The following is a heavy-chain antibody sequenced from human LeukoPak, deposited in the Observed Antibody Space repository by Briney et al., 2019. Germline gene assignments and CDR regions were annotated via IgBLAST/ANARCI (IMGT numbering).Heavy chain of an antibody. Sequence: GGSLRLSCAASGFTFSSYWMSWVRQAPGKGLEWVANIKQDGSEKYYVDSVKGRFTISRDNAKNSLYLQMNSLRAEDTAVYYCARVVNPYNPGRYFDHWGQGTLVTVSS. CDR1: GFTFSSYW. D-gene: IGHD1-1*01. J-gene: IGHJ4*02. CDR3: ARVVNPYNPGRYFDH. CDR2: IKQDGSEK. V-gene: IGHV3-7*01.